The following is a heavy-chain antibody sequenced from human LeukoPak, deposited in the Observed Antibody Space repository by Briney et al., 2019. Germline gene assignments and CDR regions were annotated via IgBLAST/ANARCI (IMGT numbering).Heavy chain of an antibody. CDR3: AHGDYSGY. Sequence: PGGSLILSCEASGLTFSSYSMNWVRQAPGKGLEWVSSISRSSSYIYYADSVRGRFTISRDNAKNSLYLQMNSLRAEDTAVYYCAHGDYSGYWGQGTLVTVSS. J-gene: IGHJ4*02. D-gene: IGHD1-26*01. CDR2: ISRSSSYI. CDR1: GLTFSSYS. V-gene: IGHV3-21*01.